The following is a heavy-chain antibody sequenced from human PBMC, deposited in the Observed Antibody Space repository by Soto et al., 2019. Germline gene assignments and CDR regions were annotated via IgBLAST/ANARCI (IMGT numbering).Heavy chain of an antibody. CDR3: ARAAEYDFWSGYYGDIWFDP. Sequence: GGSLRLSCAASGFTFSDYYMSWIRQAPGKGLEWVSYISSSGSTIYYADSVKGRFTISRDNAKNSLHLQMNSLRAEDTAVYYCARAAEYDFWSGYYGDIWFDPWGQGTLVTV. CDR2: ISSSGSTI. V-gene: IGHV3-11*01. J-gene: IGHJ5*02. D-gene: IGHD3-3*01. CDR1: GFTFSDYY.